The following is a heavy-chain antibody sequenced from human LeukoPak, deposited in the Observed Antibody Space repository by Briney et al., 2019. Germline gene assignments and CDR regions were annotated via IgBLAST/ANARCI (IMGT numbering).Heavy chain of an antibody. Sequence: SETLSLTCTVSGGSISSYYWSWIRQPPGKGLEWIGYIYHSGSTYYNPSLKSRVTISVDRSKNQFSLKLSSVTAADTAVYYCARDRRDFWSGSFDYWGQGTLVTVSS. J-gene: IGHJ4*02. V-gene: IGHV4-59*12. CDR2: IYHSGST. CDR3: ARDRRDFWSGSFDY. CDR1: GGSISSYY. D-gene: IGHD3-3*01.